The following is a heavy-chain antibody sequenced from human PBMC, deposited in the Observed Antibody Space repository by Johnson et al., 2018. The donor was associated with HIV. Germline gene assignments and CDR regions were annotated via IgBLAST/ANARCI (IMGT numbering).Heavy chain of an antibody. Sequence: VQLVESGGGLVQPGGSLRLSCAASGFTFSSYAMHWVRQAPGKGLEYVSAISSNGGSTYYANSVKGRFTISRDNSKNTLYLQMGSLRAEDMAVYYCARDPFWDGFDIWGQGTMVTVSS. CDR1: GFTFSSYA. CDR2: ISSNGGST. CDR3: ARDPFWDGFDI. J-gene: IGHJ3*02. V-gene: IGHV3-64*01.